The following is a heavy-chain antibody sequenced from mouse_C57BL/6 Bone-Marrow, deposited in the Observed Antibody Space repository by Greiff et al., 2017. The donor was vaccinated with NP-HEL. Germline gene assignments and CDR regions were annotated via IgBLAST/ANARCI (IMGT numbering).Heavy chain of an antibody. J-gene: IGHJ4*01. CDR2: IWGDGST. CDR1: GFSLTSYG. V-gene: IGHV2-3*01. Sequence: VQVVESGPGLVAPSQSLSITCTVSGFSLTSYGVSWVRQPPGKGLEWLGVIWGDGSTNYHSALISRLSISKDNSKSQVFLKLNSLQTDDTATYYWAKEGIYYDYDGYYYAMDYWGQGTSVTVSS. CDR3: AKEGIYYDYDGYYYAMDY. D-gene: IGHD2-4*01.